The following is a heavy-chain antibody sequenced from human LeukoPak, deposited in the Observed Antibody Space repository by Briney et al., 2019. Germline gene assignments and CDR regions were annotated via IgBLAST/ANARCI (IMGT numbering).Heavy chain of an antibody. CDR2: IKSKADGGTT. D-gene: IGHD3-10*01. CDR3: TTDGMVLPYYGSRQPPDN. V-gene: IGHV3-15*01. Sequence: GGSLRLSCAASTFSVHNAWMSWVRQAPGKGLEWVGRIKSKADGGTTNYAAPVKGRFTISRDASKNALYLQMNSLKSEDTAVYYCTTDGMVLPYYGSRQPPDNWGQGIVVTVSS. CDR1: TFSVHNAW. J-gene: IGHJ4*02.